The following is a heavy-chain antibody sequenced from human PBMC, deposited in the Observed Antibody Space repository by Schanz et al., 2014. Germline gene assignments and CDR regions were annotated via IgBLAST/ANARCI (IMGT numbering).Heavy chain of an antibody. D-gene: IGHD1-20*01. CDR1: GYIFGSHG. CDR3: ARVHIATERYNSPGAFDI. Sequence: QVQLVQSGAEVKKPGVSVKVSCKASGYIFGSHGMTWVRQAPGQGPELMGWINAHTGNTQYAQKFQGKVNMTRDTVTTTVHLELTRLRTDDTAICYGARVHIATERYNSPGAFDIWGQGTRVTVSS. CDR2: INAHTGNT. J-gene: IGHJ3*02. V-gene: IGHV1-18*01.